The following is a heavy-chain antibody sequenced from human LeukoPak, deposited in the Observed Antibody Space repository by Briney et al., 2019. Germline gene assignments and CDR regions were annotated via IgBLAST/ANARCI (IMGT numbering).Heavy chain of an antibody. CDR2: ISGSGGST. D-gene: IGHD6-13*01. CDR1: GFTFSSYA. J-gene: IGHJ4*02. V-gene: IGHV3-23*01. Sequence: GGSLRLSRAASGFTFSSYAMSWVRQAPGKGLEWVSAISGSGGSTYYADSVKGRFTISRDNSKNTLYLQMNSLRAEDTAVYYCAKVRETRYSSSWYYFDYWGQGTLVTVSS. CDR3: AKVRETRYSSSWYYFDY.